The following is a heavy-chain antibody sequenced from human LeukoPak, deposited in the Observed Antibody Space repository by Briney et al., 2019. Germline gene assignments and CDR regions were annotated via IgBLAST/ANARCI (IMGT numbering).Heavy chain of an antibody. Sequence: GGSLRLSCAASGFTFSSYAMSWVRQAPGKGLEWVSGISGSGGSTYYADSVKGRFTISRDNSKNTLYLQMNSLRAEDTAVYYCAKAIAVAGLYYFDYWGLGTLVTVSS. CDR1: GFTFSSYA. J-gene: IGHJ4*02. D-gene: IGHD6-19*01. CDR2: ISGSGGST. CDR3: AKAIAVAGLYYFDY. V-gene: IGHV3-23*01.